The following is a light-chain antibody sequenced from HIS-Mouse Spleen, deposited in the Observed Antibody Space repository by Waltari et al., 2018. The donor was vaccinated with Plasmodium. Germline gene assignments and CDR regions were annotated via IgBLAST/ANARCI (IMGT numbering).Light chain of an antibody. CDR1: QSVSSSY. V-gene: IGKV3-20*01. J-gene: IGKJ1*01. Sequence: EIVLTQSPGTLSLSPGERATLSCRASQSVSSSYLAWYQQKPGQAPRLLIYGASSRATGIPDRFSGSGSGTDFTLTISRLEPEDFAVYYCPQYGSSSWTFGQWTKVEIK. CDR2: GAS. CDR3: PQYGSSSWT.